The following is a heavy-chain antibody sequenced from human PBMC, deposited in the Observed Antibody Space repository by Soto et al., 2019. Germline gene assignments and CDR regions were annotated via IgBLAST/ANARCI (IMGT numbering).Heavy chain of an antibody. Sequence: LRRSCAASGFTYRSSAMHWVRQAPGKGLEWVAVISYDGSNKYYAGSVKGRFTISRDNSKNALYLQMNSLRAEDTAEYYCANLPGLLLGFGELGDYYYGWDVWGRGTTGNAAS. D-gene: IGHD3-10*01. CDR2: ISYDGSNK. J-gene: IGHJ6*02. CDR1: GFTYRSSA. V-gene: IGHV3-30*18. CDR3: ANLPGLLLGFGELGDYYYGWDV.